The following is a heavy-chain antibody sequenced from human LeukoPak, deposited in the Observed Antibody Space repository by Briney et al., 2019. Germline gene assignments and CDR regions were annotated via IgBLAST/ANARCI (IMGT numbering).Heavy chain of an antibody. J-gene: IGHJ4*02. CDR2: VSYDGSDK. CDR1: GFTFRSYA. Sequence: GGSLRLSCAASGFTFRSYAMHWVRQAPGKGLEWVAVVSYDGSDKYYADSVKGRFTISRDNSKNTLYLQINSLRVEDTAVYYCARARSLAVVTSGYPDYWGQGTLVTVSS. CDR3: ARARSLAVVTSGYPDY. V-gene: IGHV3-30*04. D-gene: IGHD6-19*01.